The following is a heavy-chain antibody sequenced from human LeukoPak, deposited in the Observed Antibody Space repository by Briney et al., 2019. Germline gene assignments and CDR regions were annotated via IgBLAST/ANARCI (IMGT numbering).Heavy chain of an antibody. CDR2: ISSSSSYI. V-gene: IGHV3-21*01. D-gene: IGHD2/OR15-2a*01. J-gene: IGHJ4*02. CDR3: ASNSPGDRIDY. Sequence: GGSPRLSCAASGFTFSSYSMNWVRQAPGKGLEWVSSISSSSSYIYYADSVKGRFTISRDNAKNSLYLQMNSLRAEDTAVYYCASNSPGDRIDYWGQGTLVTVSS. CDR1: GFTFSSYS.